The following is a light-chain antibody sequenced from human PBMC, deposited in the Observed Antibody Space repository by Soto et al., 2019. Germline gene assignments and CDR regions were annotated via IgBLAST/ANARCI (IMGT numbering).Light chain of an antibody. Sequence: EIVLTHSPGTLSLSPGEIATLSCRASQSFNSIYLAWHQQKPGQAPRLLIYGASSRATGIPDRFSGSGSGTDFTLTISRLEPEDFAVYYCHQYDSWTFGQGTKVDIK. CDR1: QSFNSIY. CDR3: HQYDSWT. J-gene: IGKJ1*01. V-gene: IGKV3-20*01. CDR2: GAS.